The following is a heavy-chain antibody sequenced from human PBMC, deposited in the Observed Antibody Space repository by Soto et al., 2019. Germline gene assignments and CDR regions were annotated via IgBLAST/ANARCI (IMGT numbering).Heavy chain of an antibody. CDR3: ALEYASYYDILGPFDY. J-gene: IGHJ4*02. D-gene: IGHD3-9*01. V-gene: IGHV1-69*13. CDR1: GGTFSSYA. CDR2: IIPIFGTA. Sequence: SVKVSCKASGGTFSSYAISWVRQAPGQGLEWMGGIIPIFGTANYAQKFQGRVTITADESTSTAYMELSSLRSEDTAVYYCALEYASYYDILGPFDYWGQGTLVTVS.